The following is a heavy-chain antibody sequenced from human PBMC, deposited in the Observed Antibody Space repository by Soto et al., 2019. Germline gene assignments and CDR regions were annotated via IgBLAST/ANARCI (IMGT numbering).Heavy chain of an antibody. J-gene: IGHJ3*02. CDR1: GYSFTSYW. V-gene: IGHV5-10-1*01. D-gene: IGHD3-3*01. CDR2: IDPSDSYT. Sequence: ESLNMFCTGSGYSFTSYWISLVRQMPGKGLEWMGRIDPSDSYTNYSPSFQGHVTISADKSISTAYLQWSSLKASDTAMYYCESAHDFWRGYYGGTDAFDIWGQGTMVTVSS. CDR3: ESAHDFWRGYYGGTDAFDI.